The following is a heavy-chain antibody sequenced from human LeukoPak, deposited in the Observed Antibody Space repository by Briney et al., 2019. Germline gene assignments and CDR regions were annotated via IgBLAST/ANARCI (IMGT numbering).Heavy chain of an antibody. CDR2: INPSGGST. Sequence: ASVKVSCKASGYAFTSYYMHWVRQAPGQGLEWMGIINPSGGSTSYAQKFQGRVTMTRDTSTSTVYMELSSLRSEDTAVYYCARDRTNYDYVWGSYRFMSNNWFDPWGQGTLVTVSS. CDR1: GYAFTSYY. J-gene: IGHJ5*02. CDR3: ARDRTNYDYVWGSYRFMSNNWFDP. V-gene: IGHV1-46*03. D-gene: IGHD3-16*02.